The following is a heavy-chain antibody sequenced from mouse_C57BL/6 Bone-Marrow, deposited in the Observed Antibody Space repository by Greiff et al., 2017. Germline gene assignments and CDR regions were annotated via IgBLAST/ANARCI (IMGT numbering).Heavy chain of an antibody. D-gene: IGHD4-1*02. V-gene: IGHV5-4*01. CDR2: ISDGGSYT. Sequence: EVKLVESGGGLVKPGGSLKLSCAASGFTFSSYAMSWVRQTPEKRLEWVATISDGGSYTYYPDNVKGRFTISRDNAKNNLYLQMSHLKSEDTAMYYCARDQLGPLFAYWGQGTLVTVSA. CDR1: GFTFSSYA. CDR3: ARDQLGPLFAY. J-gene: IGHJ3*01.